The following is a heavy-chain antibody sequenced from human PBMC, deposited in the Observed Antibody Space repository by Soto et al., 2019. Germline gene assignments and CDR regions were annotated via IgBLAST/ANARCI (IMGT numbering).Heavy chain of an antibody. Sequence: QLQLQESGPGLVKPSETLSLTCTVSGGSISSSSYYWGWIRQPPGKGLEWIGSIYYSGSTYYNPSLKSRVTISVETSKNQFSLKLSSVTAADTAVYYCARHWHNSHWNEVNWYFDLWGRGTLVTVSS. J-gene: IGHJ2*01. D-gene: IGHD1-1*01. CDR1: GGSISSSSYY. V-gene: IGHV4-39*01. CDR2: IYYSGST. CDR3: ARHWHNSHWNEVNWYFDL.